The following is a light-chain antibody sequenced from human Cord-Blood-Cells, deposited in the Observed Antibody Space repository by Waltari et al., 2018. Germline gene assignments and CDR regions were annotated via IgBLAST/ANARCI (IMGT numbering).Light chain of an antibody. CDR2: EGS. Sequence: QSALTQPASVSGSPGQALTISCTGTSRAVGTYNLVSWYPQHPGKAPKLMIYEGSKRPSGVSNRFSGSKSGNTASMTISGLQAEDEADYYCCSYAGSSTFVVFGGGTKLTVL. V-gene: IGLV2-23*01. CDR3: CSYAGSSTFVV. CDR1: SRAVGTYNL. J-gene: IGLJ2*01.